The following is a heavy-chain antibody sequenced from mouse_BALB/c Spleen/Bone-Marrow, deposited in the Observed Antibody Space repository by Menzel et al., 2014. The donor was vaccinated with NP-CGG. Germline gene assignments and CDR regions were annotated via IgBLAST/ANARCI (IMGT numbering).Heavy chain of an antibody. CDR3: AAYDGFYF. J-gene: IGHJ2*01. Sequence: EEDRKKTGPNLRNSSQTRLLTCAVTGDSITSGYWNWIRKFPGNKLEYMGYISYSGSTYYSPSLKSRISITRDTSKNQYSLQLNSVTTEDTATYYCAAYDGFYF. CDR2: ISYSGST. D-gene: IGHD2-3*01. CDR1: GDSITSGY. V-gene: IGHV3-8*02.